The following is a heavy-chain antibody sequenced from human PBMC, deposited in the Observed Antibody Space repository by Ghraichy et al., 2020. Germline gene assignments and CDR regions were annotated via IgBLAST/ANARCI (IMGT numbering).Heavy chain of an antibody. J-gene: IGHJ4*02. D-gene: IGHD1/OR15-1a*01. Sequence: GGSLRLSCAASGFTFSDYYMGWIRQAPGKGLEYILYISSSGSSSKYADSVKGRFTIARANAKNSLYLQMNSLRAEDTAVYYCARDRGTVPGEYFDFWGQGTLVSFSS. CDR2: ISSSGSSS. CDR3: ARDRGTVPGEYFDF. CDR1: GFTFSDYY. V-gene: IGHV3-11*06.